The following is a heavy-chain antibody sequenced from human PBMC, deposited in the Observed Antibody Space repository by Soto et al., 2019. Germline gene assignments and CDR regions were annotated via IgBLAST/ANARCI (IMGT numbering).Heavy chain of an antibody. J-gene: IGHJ4*02. V-gene: IGHV4-61*01. D-gene: IGHD1-26*01. CDR2: IYYSGST. Sequence: PSETLSLTCTVSGGSVSSGSYYWSWIRQPPGKGLEWIGYIYYSGSTNYNPSLKSRVTISVDTSKNQFSLKLSSVTAADTAVYYCARSGELPLAYRGQGTLVTVSS. CDR3: ARSGELPLAY. CDR1: GGSVSSGSYY.